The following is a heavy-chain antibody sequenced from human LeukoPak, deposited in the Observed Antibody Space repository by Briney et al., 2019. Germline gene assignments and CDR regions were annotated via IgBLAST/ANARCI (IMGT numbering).Heavy chain of an antibody. CDR3: ARGDYSNWFDP. CDR1: GGSFRGYF. CDR2: RNQRGLT. V-gene: IGHV4-34*01. Sequence: SETLSHTCAVHGGSFRGYFWSSIRHPPGGGLEVCGARNQRGLTHYSPPLTSRVTRSVDTSKNQFSLKLSSVTAADTAMYYCARGDYSNWFDPWGQGTLVTVSS. D-gene: IGHD4-11*01. J-gene: IGHJ5*02.